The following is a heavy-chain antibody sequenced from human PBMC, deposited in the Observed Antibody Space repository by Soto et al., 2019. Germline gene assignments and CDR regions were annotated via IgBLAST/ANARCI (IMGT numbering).Heavy chain of an antibody. CDR1: GFTFSNAW. J-gene: IGHJ4*02. V-gene: IGHV3-15*01. Sequence: EVQLVESGGGLVKPGGSLRLSCAASGFTFSNAWMSWVRQAPGKGLEWVGRIKSKTDGGTTDYAAPVKGRFTISRDDSKNTLYLQMNSLKTEDTAAYYCTTDISLWELPLDYWGQGTLVTVSS. CDR2: IKSKTDGGTT. CDR3: TTDISLWELPLDY. D-gene: IGHD1-26*01.